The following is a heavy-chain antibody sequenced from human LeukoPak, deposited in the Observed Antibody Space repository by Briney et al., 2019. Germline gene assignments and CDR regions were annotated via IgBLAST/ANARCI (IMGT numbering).Heavy chain of an antibody. CDR1: GFTFSSYS. CDR2: ISSSSSYI. J-gene: IGHJ5*02. CDR3: ESYGSGSYPQFDP. D-gene: IGHD3-10*01. V-gene: IGHV3-21*01. Sequence: GGSLRLSCTASGFTFSSYSMNCVRQAPGKGLEWVSSISSSSSYIYYADSVKGRFTISKDNAKNSLYLQMNSLRAEDTAVYYCESYGSGSYPQFDPWGQGTLVTVSS.